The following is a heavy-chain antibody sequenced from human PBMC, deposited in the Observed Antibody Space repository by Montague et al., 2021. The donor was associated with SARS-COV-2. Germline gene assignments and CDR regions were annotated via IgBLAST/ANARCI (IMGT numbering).Heavy chain of an antibody. V-gene: IGHV2-70*11. CDR3: ARIRYDILTGYQTLFDY. CDR2: IDWDDDK. Sequence: PALLKPTQTLTLTCTFSGFSLSTSGMCVSWIRQPPGKALERLARIDWDDDKYYSTSLKTRLTISKDTSKNQVVLTMTNMDPVDTATYYCARIRYDILTGYQTLFDYWGQGTLVTVSS. J-gene: IGHJ4*02. D-gene: IGHD3-9*01. CDR1: GFSLSTSGMC.